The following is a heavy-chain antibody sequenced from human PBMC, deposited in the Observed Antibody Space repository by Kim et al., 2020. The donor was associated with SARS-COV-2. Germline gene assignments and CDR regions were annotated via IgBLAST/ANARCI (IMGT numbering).Heavy chain of an antibody. CDR2: IYYSGST. V-gene: IGHV4-39*07. CDR1: GGSISSSSYY. J-gene: IGHJ4*02. Sequence: SETLSLTCTVSGGSISSSSYYWGWIRQPPGKGLEWIGSIYYSGSTYYNPSLKSRVTISVDTSKNQFSLKLSSVTAADTAVYYCARVGRIVATSSPVDTAMVCNLFDYWGQGTLVTVSS. CDR3: ARVGRIVATSSPVDTAMVCNLFDY. D-gene: IGHD5-18*01.